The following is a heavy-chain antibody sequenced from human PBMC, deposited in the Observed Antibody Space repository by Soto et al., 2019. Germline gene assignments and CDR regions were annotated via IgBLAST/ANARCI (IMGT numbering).Heavy chain of an antibody. V-gene: IGHV3-15*01. CDR3: TADRVVVVPRVPVDY. CDR1: GFTFSNAW. Sequence: GGSLRLSCAASGFTFSNAWMSWVRQAPGKGLEWVGRIKSKTDGGTTDYAAPVKGRFTISRDDSKNTLYLQMNSLKTEDTAVYYCTADRVVVVPRVPVDYWGQGTLVTVSS. CDR2: IKSKTDGGTT. J-gene: IGHJ4*02. D-gene: IGHD2-2*01.